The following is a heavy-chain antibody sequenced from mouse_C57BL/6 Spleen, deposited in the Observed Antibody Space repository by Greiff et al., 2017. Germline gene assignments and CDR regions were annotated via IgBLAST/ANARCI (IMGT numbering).Heavy chain of an antibody. V-gene: IGHV1-50*01. D-gene: IGHD3-1*01. CDR1: GYTFTSYW. CDR3: ARSGAYYFDY. CDR2: IDPSDSYT. Sequence: QVQLQQPGAELVKPGASVKLSCKASGYTFTSYWMQWVKQRPGQSLEWIGEIDPSDSYTNYNQKFKGKATLTVDTSSSTAYMQLSSLTSEDSAVYYCARSGAYYFDYWGQGTTLTVSS. J-gene: IGHJ2*01.